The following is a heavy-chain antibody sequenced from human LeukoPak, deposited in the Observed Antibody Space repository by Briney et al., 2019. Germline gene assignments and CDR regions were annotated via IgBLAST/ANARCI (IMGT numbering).Heavy chain of an antibody. J-gene: IGHJ3*02. CDR2: MNPNSGNT. CDR1: GYTFTNYD. Sequence: ASVKVSCEASGYTFTNYDINWVRQATGQGLEWMGWMNPNSGNTGYAQKFQGRVTMTRNTSISTAYMEPSSLRSEDTAVYYCVGLTGQWLVRAFDIWGQRTTVTVSS. D-gene: IGHD6-19*01. CDR3: VGLTGQWLVRAFDI. V-gene: IGHV1-8*01.